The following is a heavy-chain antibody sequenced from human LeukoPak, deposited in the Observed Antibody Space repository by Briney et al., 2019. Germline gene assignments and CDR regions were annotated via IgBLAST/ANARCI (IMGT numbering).Heavy chain of an antibody. V-gene: IGHV4-38-2*02. CDR1: GYSITSGYY. CDR3: AGGYCSSTSCRLIPNTPFDY. J-gene: IGHJ4*02. CDR2: IHHSEST. D-gene: IGHD2-2*01. Sequence: SETLSLTCTVSGYSITSGYYWGWIRQPPGKGLEWIGTIHHSESTYYNPSLESRVTISVDTSKNQFSLKLSSVTAADTAVYYCAGGYCSSTSCRLIPNTPFDYWGQGTLVTVSS.